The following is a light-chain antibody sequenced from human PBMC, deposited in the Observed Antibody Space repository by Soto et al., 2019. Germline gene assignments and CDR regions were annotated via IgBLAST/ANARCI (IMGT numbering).Light chain of an antibody. CDR1: QSVSSY. V-gene: IGKV3-11*01. CDR3: QQRSNRLSIT. J-gene: IGKJ5*01. Sequence: EIVLAKDCTTRSLSQGAKAPLSCRASQSVSSYLVWYQQKPGQAPRRLIYDASNRATGIPARFSGSGSGTDVTLTISSLEPEDFAVYYFQQRSNRLSITFGHGTRLEI. CDR2: DAS.